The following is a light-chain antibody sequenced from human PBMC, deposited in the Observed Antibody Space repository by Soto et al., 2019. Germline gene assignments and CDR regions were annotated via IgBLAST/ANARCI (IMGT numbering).Light chain of an antibody. CDR2: GAS. J-gene: IGKJ1*01. CDR3: QQYNNWSPT. Sequence: DILMTQSPASLSVSIGERATISCRASQSVRSNLAWYQQKPGQAPRLLIYGASTMASGIPARFSGSGSGTQYTLTISSLQSEDFAVYYCQQYNNWSPTFGQGTKVDIK. V-gene: IGKV3-15*01. CDR1: QSVRSN.